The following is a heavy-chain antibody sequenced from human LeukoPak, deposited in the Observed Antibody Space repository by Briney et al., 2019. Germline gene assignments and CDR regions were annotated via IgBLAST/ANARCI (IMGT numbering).Heavy chain of an antibody. Sequence: PSETLSLTCAVYGGSFSGYYWSWIRQPPGKGLEWIGEINHSGSTNYNPSLKSRVTISVDTSKNQFSLKLSSVTAADTAVYYYARVSGYYYDSSGYSDYWGQGTLVTVSS. CDR1: GGSFSGYY. D-gene: IGHD3-22*01. CDR2: INHSGST. V-gene: IGHV4-34*01. J-gene: IGHJ4*02. CDR3: ARVSGYYYDSSGYSDY.